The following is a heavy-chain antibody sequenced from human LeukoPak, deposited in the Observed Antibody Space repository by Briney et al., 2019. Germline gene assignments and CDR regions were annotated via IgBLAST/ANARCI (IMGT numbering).Heavy chain of an antibody. CDR1: GFTFSSYA. J-gene: IGHJ6*02. CDR2: ISGSGGST. Sequence: PGGSLRLSCAASGFTFSSYAMSWVRQAPGKGLEWVSAISGSGGSTYYADSVKGRFTISRDNSKNTLYLQMNSLRAEDTAVYYCAKEGFLYSSGWYLREDYYYYGMDVWGQGTTVTVSS. D-gene: IGHD6-19*01. V-gene: IGHV3-23*01. CDR3: AKEGFLYSSGWYLREDYYYYGMDV.